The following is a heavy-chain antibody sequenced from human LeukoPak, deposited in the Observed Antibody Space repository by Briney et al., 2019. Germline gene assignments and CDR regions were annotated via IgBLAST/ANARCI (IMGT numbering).Heavy chain of an antibody. CDR2: IYTSGST. D-gene: IGHD6-13*01. CDR1: GGSISSASYY. CDR3: AMRERLAAALDY. J-gene: IGHJ4*02. Sequence: PSETLSLTCTVSGGSISSASYYWSWIRQPAGTGLEWIGRIYTSGSTNYNPSLKSRVTISVDTSKNQFSLKLSSVTAADTAVYYCAMRERLAAALDYWGQGTLVTVSS. V-gene: IGHV4-61*02.